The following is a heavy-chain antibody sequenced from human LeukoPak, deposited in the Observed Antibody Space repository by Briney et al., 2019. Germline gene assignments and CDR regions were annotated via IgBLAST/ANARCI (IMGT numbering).Heavy chain of an antibody. Sequence: PSETLSLTCTVSGGSISSSGYYWGWIRQPPGKGLEWIGSIYYSGSTYYNPSLKSRVTISRDTSKNQFSLKLSSVTAADTAVYYCARGEWELREHDYWGQGTLVTVSS. CDR2: IYYSGST. J-gene: IGHJ4*02. CDR1: GGSISSSGYY. V-gene: IGHV4-39*07. D-gene: IGHD1-26*01. CDR3: ARGEWELREHDY.